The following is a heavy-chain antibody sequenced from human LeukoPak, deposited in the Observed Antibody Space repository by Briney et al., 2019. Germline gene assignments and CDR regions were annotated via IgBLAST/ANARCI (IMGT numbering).Heavy chain of an antibody. J-gene: IGHJ5*02. Sequence: SETLSLTCAVYGGSFSGYYWSWIRQPPGKGLEWIGEINHSGSTNYNPSLKSRVTISVDTSKNQFSLKLSSVTAADTAVYYCARSYAGEDDYYDSSGSRLFDPWGQGTLVTVSS. CDR1: GGSFSGYY. CDR2: INHSGST. D-gene: IGHD3-22*01. CDR3: ARSYAGEDDYYDSSGSRLFDP. V-gene: IGHV4-34*01.